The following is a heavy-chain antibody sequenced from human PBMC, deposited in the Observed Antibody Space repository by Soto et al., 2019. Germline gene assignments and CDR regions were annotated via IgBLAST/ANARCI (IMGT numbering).Heavy chain of an antibody. J-gene: IGHJ4*02. Sequence: SETLSLTCTVSGGSINNNNYYWGWIRQPPGKGLEWIGSVSSDGSAYYNPSLKSRATISLDTSKNQVSLKLTSVTAADTALYYCARHLSGVRGVIYYWGQGTLVTVSS. CDR3: ARHLSGVRGVIYY. CDR1: GGSINNNNYY. V-gene: IGHV4-39*01. D-gene: IGHD3-10*01. CDR2: VSSDGSA.